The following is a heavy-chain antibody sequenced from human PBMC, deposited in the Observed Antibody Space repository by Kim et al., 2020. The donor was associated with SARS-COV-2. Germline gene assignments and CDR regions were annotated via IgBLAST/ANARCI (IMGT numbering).Heavy chain of an antibody. V-gene: IGHV4-31*03. CDR2: IYHSGST. Sequence: SETLSLTCSVSGASMTSGVYYWSWIRQHQETGLEWIGYIYHSGSTYYSPSLKSRLTLLVDTSKNQFSLNLNSVTAADTAVYYCARGRPGLSFDFWGQGTLVTVSS. CDR1: GASMTSGVYY. J-gene: IGHJ4*02. CDR3: ARGRPGLSFDF.